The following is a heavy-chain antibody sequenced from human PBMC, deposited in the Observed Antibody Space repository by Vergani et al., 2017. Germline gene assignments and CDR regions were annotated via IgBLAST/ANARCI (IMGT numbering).Heavy chain of an antibody. CDR2: MGKDGINT. D-gene: IGHD2-21*02. J-gene: IGHJ4*02. V-gene: IGHV3-30*02. Sequence: QVQLVESAGGVVQPGGSLRLSRAASGFTFSNLGMHWIRQAPGKGLEWLAYMGKDGINTGYRDAVKGRFTVSRDSSKDILYLHMDSLRSEDTALSYCAKYLRDSTDGLPDSWGPGTLVIVSS. CDR1: GFTFSNLG. CDR3: AKYLRDSTDGLPDS.